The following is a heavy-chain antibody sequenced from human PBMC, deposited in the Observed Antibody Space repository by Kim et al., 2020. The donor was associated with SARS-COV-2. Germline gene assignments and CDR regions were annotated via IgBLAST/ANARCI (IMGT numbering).Heavy chain of an antibody. J-gene: IGHJ4*02. Sequence: YADSVKGRFTISRDNSKNTVYLQMDSVRVEDTAVYFCAKASGRGAYLIDFWGQGTLVTVSS. V-gene: IGHV3-33*06. CDR3: AKASGRGAYLIDF. D-gene: IGHD6-13*01.